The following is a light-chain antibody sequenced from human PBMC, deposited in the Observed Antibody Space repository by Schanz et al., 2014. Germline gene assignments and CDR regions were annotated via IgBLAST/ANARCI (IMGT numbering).Light chain of an antibody. J-gene: IGKJ2*01. CDR2: GAS. V-gene: IGKV3-15*01. Sequence: EIVLTQSPGTLSLSPGERATLSCRASQSVSSSYLAWYQQKPGQAPRLLIFGASTRATGIPARFSGSGSGTEFTLTISSLQSEDFAVYFCQHYNNWPPLMYTFGQGTKLEMK. CDR3: QHYNNWPPLMYT. CDR1: QSVSSSY.